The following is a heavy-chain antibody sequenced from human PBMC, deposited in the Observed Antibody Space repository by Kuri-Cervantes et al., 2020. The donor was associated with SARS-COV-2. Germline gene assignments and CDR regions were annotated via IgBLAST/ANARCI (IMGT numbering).Heavy chain of an antibody. CDR2: ISAYNGNT. V-gene: IGHV1-18*01. CDR3: AKNGGELIFGLVIPYFYMDV. Sequence: ASVQVSCKASGYTFTSYGISWVRQAPGQGLEWMGWISAYNGNTNYAQKLQGRVTMTTDTSTSTAYMELRSLRSDDTAVYYCAKNGGELIFGLVIPYFYMDVGGKGTTVTVSS. CDR1: GYTFTSYG. D-gene: IGHD3/OR15-3a*01. J-gene: IGHJ6*03.